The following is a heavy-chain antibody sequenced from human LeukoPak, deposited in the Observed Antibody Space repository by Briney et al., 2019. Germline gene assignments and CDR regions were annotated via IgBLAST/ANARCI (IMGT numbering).Heavy chain of an antibody. CDR2: TYYRSKWYN. D-gene: IGHD3-10*01. Sequence: SQTPSLTCAISGDSVSSNSAAWNWIRQSPSRGLEWLGRTYYRSKWYNDYAVSVKSRITINPDTSKNQFSLQLNSVTPEDTAVYYCAREAELWFGELSYYFDYWGQGTLVTVSS. V-gene: IGHV6-1*01. CDR1: GDSVSSNSAA. CDR3: AREAELWFGELSYYFDY. J-gene: IGHJ4*02.